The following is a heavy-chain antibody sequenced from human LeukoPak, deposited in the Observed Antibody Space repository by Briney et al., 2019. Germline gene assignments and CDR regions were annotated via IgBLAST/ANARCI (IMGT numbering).Heavy chain of an antibody. CDR1: GFTFSSYS. J-gene: IGHJ4*02. D-gene: IGHD5-12*01. CDR2: ISSSSSYI. V-gene: IGHV3-21*01. CDR3: ARNRGVATITPYYFDY. Sequence: GSLRLSCAASGFTFSSYSMNWVRQAPGKGLEWDSSISSSSSYIYYADSVKGRFTISRDNAKNSLYLQMNSLRAEDTAVYYCARNRGVATITPYYFDYWGQGTLVTVSS.